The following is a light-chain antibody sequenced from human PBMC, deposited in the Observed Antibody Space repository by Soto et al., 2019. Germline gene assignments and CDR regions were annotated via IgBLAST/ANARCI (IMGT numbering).Light chain of an antibody. V-gene: IGKV3-20*01. J-gene: IGKJ2*01. CDR1: QTVTTTY. CDR2: VVS. CDR3: QQYGDTRGT. Sequence: EFVLTQSPGTLSLSPGERATLSCRASQTVTTTYLAWYQQKPGQAPRLLIYVVSSRASGIPDRFSGSGSGTDFTLTISRLEPEDFAVYYCQQYGDTRGTFGQGTRLEI.